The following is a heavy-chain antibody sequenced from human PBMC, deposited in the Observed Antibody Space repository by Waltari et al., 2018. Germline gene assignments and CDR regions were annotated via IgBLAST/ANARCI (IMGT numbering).Heavy chain of an antibody. CDR2: NYYSGST. CDR1: GGSISSYY. CDR3: ARAAAGTRAFDI. Sequence: QVQLQESGPGLVKPSETLSLTCTVSGGSISSYYWSWIRQPPGKGLEWIGYNYYSGSTNYNPSLKSRVTISVDTSKNQFSLKLSSVTAADTAVYYCARAAAGTRAFDIWGQGTMVTVSS. V-gene: IGHV4-59*01. D-gene: IGHD6-13*01. J-gene: IGHJ3*02.